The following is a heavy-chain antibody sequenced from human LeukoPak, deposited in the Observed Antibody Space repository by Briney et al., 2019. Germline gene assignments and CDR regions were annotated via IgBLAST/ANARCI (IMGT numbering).Heavy chain of an antibody. V-gene: IGHV3-64D*06. CDR1: GFTFSSYA. CDR2: ISSNGGST. Sequence: GGSLRLSCSASGFTFSSYAMHWLRQAPGKGLECVSAISSNGGSTYYADPVKRRYTISRDNSKNTLYLQMSSLRAENSAVYYCVTIPATGTCQHWGQGTLVTVSS. CDR3: VTIPATGTCQH. D-gene: IGHD2-2*01. J-gene: IGHJ1*01.